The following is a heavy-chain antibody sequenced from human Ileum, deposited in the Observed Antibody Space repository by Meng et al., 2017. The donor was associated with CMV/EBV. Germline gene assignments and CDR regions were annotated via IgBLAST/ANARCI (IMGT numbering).Heavy chain of an antibody. CDR1: SDSISSYY. V-gene: IGHV4-59*01. CDR3: SGPGPFYFDY. D-gene: IGHD7-27*01. CDR2: IYNSGST. Sequence: GSLRLSCTVSSDSISSYYWSWIRQPPGKGLEWIGYIYNSGSTNYNPSLKSRVTISVDTSKNQFSLKLSSVTAADTAVYYCSGPGPFYFDYWGQGTRVTSCS. J-gene: IGHJ4*02.